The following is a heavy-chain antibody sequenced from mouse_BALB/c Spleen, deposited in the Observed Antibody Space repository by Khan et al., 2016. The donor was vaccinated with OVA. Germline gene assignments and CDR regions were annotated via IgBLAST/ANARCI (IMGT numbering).Heavy chain of an antibody. J-gene: IGHJ3*01. CDR3: ASHLTGSFAY. Sequence: EVELVESGGDLVRPGGSLKLSCSASGFTFSTYSMSWVRQTPDKRLEWVATISSAGDYTFFPDSVKGRSTISRDNARNTLYLQMGSLRSEDTAMYYCASHLTGSFAYWGQGTLVTVSA. CDR2: ISSAGDYT. CDR1: GFTFSTYS. V-gene: IGHV5-6*01. D-gene: IGHD4-1*01.